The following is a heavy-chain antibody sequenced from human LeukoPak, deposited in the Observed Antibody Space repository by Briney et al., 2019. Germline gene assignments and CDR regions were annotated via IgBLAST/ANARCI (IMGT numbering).Heavy chain of an antibody. CDR2: IIPIFGTA. Sequence: SVKVSCKASGGTFSSYAISWVRQAPGQGLEWMGGIIPIFGTANYAQKFQGRVTITTDGSTSTAYMELSSLRSEDTAVYYCARDGSGSYYGDYYYYMDVWGKGTTVTVSS. V-gene: IGHV1-69*05. CDR1: GGTFSSYA. J-gene: IGHJ6*03. D-gene: IGHD1-26*01. CDR3: ARDGSGSYYGDYYYYMDV.